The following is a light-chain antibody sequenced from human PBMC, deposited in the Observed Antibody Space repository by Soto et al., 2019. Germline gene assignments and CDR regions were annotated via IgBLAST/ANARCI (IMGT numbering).Light chain of an antibody. CDR3: MQALQNPRT. J-gene: IGKJ1*01. V-gene: IGKV2-28*01. Sequence: DIVMTQSPLSLTVPPGEAASISCRSSQRLLHKNGNKYFNWYLQKTGQSPQLLIYMGSKRDSGVPDRFSGSGSCTYCTLKISRVEAEDAWVDYGMQALQNPRTFGQGTKVDIK. CDR1: QRLLHKNGNKY. CDR2: MGS.